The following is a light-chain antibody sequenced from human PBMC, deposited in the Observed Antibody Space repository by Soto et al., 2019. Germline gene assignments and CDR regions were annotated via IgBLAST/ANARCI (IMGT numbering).Light chain of an antibody. CDR2: DAS. CDR3: QQYGRSPFT. Sequence: DIVLTQSPGTLSLSPGDRATLSCRASQSVSNYVAWYQQRPGQAPRLLIYDASNRATGIPVRFSGSGSGTDFTLTISSLEPEDFAVYYCQQYGRSPFTFGQGTKLQIK. CDR1: QSVSNY. J-gene: IGKJ2*01. V-gene: IGKV3-11*01.